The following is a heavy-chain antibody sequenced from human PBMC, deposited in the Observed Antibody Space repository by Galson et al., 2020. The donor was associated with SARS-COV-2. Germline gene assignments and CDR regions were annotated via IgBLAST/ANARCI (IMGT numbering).Heavy chain of an antibody. CDR2: ISHSGSS. CDR3: ARLHYGEYAPEAFDI. CDR1: GTSISGGSYS. D-gene: IGHD4-17*01. Sequence: SETLSLTCAVSGTSISGGSYSWNWNRQPQGKGLEWNGYISHSGSSYYNPSLKSRVTISGNKSKNPFSLRLSSVTAADAAVYFCARLHYGEYAPEAFDIWGPGTRVTVAS. J-gene: IGHJ3*02. V-gene: IGHV4-30-2*01.